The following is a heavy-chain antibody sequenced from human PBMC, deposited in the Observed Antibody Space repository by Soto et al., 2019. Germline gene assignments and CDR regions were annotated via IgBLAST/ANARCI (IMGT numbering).Heavy chain of an antibody. CDR1: GYTFSNYG. J-gene: IGHJ5*02. V-gene: IGHV1-18*01. Sequence: GVSVKVSCKVSGYTFSNYGSCWVRQSPGQGLEWMGWIVTYNGNTNSAQKFQGRLIMTTDTSTGTAYMELKSLRSDDTAVYYCARGPQSTGWRGTWFDPWGQGTLVTVSP. CDR3: ARGPQSTGWRGTWFDP. D-gene: IGHD2-8*02. CDR2: IVTYNGNT.